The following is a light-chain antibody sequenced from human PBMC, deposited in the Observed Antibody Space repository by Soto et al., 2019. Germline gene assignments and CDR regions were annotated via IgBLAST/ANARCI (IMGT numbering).Light chain of an antibody. CDR2: GAS. V-gene: IGKV3D-15*01. CDR1: QSVDSN. CDR3: QQYTDWPLI. J-gene: IGKJ4*01. Sequence: EIVMTQSPATLSVSPGDGATLSCRASQSVDSNLAWYQQKPGQTPRLLIYGASTRPTGIPARFSGSGSGTEITLTIISLQSEDSAVDYCQQYTDWPLIFGGGTKVEIK.